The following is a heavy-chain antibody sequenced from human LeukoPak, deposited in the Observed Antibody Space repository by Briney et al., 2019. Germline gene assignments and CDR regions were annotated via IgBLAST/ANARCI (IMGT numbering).Heavy chain of an antibody. D-gene: IGHD1-26*01. J-gene: IGHJ3*02. CDR2: IYYSGST. Sequence: SETLSLICTVSGGSISSYYWSWIRQPPGKGLEWIGYIYYSGSTNYNPSLKSRVTISVDTSKNHFSLKRSSATAADTAVYYCARREWELHNAFYIWGQGTMVTVSS. CDR1: GGSISSYY. V-gene: IGHV4-59*08. CDR3: ARREWELHNAFYI.